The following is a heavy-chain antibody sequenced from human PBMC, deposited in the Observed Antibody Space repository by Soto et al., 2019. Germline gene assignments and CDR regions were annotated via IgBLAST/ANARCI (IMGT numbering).Heavy chain of an antibody. CDR2: ISGSGGSA. CDR1: GFTFSSYA. V-gene: IGHV3-23*01. Sequence: PGGSLRLSCAASGFTFSSYAMGWVRQAPGKGLEWVSAISGSGGSAYYADSVKGRFTISRDNSKNTLYLQMNSLRAEDTAVYYCAKDVHTIFGHYYYYGMEVWGQGTTVTVSS. J-gene: IGHJ6*02. D-gene: IGHD3-3*01. CDR3: AKDVHTIFGHYYYYGMEV.